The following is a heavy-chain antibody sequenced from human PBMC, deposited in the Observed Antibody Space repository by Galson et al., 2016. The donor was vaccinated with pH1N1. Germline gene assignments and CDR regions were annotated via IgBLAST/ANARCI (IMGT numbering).Heavy chain of an antibody. CDR2: INPENGDT. J-gene: IGHJ5*02. V-gene: IGHV1-2*02. D-gene: IGHD2-21*01. CDR3: ARIIRYSSGLDP. CDR1: GYTFTGHY. Sequence: QSGAEVKKPGESLKISCKASGYTFTGHYMHWVRQAPGRGLEWMGWINPENGDTKYAQKFQDRVTMTRDTSNSTAYMEVNRLTSDDTAVDYCARIIRYSSGLDPWGQRTLVTVSS.